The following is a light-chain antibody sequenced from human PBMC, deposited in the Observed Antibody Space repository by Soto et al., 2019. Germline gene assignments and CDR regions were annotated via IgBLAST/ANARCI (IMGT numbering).Light chain of an antibody. V-gene: IGLV4-60*02. J-gene: IGLJ3*02. CDR3: ETWDTNTRV. CDR2: LEGSGGY. Sequence: QSVLTQSSSASASLGSSVKLTCTLSTGHSSSIIAWHQHQPGKAPRYLMKLEGSGGYHKGSGVPDRFSGSSSGADRYLTISNGQLEDEADYYCETWDTNTRVFGGGTKLTVL. CDR1: TGHSSSI.